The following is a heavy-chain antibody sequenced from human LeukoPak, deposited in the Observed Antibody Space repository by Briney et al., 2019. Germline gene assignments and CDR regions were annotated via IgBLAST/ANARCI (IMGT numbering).Heavy chain of an antibody. J-gene: IGHJ4*02. Sequence: SETLSLTCTVSGASVSSSNYYWSWIRQPPGKGLEWVGSIYYSGSTNYNPSLKSRVTISVDTSKNQFSLKLSSVTAADTAVYYCAREGGPYRPLDYSGQGTLVTVSS. CDR2: IYYSGST. CDR3: AREGGPYRPLDY. CDR1: GASVSSSNYY. V-gene: IGHV4-61*01.